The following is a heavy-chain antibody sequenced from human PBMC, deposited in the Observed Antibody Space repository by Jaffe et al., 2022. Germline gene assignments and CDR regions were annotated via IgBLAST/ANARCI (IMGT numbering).Heavy chain of an antibody. Sequence: QVQLVQSGAEVKKPGASVKVSCKASGYTFTSYYMHWVRQAPGQGLEWMGIINPSGGSTSYAQKFQGRVTMTRDTSTSTVYMELSSLRSEDTAVYYCARDRGWIQLWIQIDYWGQGTLVTVSS. CDR1: GYTFTSYY. V-gene: IGHV1-46*01. J-gene: IGHJ4*02. D-gene: IGHD5-18*01. CDR2: INPSGGST. CDR3: ARDRGWIQLWIQIDY.